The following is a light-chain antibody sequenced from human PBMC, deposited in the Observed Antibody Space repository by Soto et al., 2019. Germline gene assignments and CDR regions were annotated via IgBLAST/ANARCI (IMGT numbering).Light chain of an antibody. CDR2: DVS. V-gene: IGLV2-14*03. Sequence: LTQPASVSGAPGQSIAISCTGTSSDVGGYNYVSWYQHHPGKAPKLMVYDVSNRPSGVSNRFSGSKSGNTASLTISGLQAEDEADYYCRSYTSSSTYVFGTGTKVTVL. CDR3: RSYTSSSTYV. J-gene: IGLJ1*01. CDR1: SSDVGGYNY.